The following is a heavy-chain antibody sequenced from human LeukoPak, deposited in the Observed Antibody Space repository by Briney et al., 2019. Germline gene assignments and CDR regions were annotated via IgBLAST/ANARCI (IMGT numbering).Heavy chain of an antibody. CDR3: AGLWFGESTNWFDP. Sequence: PGGSLRLSCAASGFTFSSYGMYWVRQAPGKGLEWVSVIYSGGSTYYADSVKGRFTISRDNSKNTLYLQMNSLRAEDTAVYYCAGLWFGESTNWFDPWGQGTLVTVSS. CDR1: GFTFSSYG. J-gene: IGHJ5*02. CDR2: IYSGGST. D-gene: IGHD3-10*01. V-gene: IGHV3-66*01.